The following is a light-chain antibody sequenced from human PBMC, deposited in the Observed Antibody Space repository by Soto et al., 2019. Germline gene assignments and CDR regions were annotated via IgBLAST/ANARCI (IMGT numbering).Light chain of an antibody. CDR2: EDN. J-gene: IGLJ3*02. CDR3: QSYDSSKEV. V-gene: IGLV6-57*03. CDR1: SGSIASNY. Sequence: NFMLTQPHSVSESPGKTVTISGTRSSGSIASNYVQWYQQRPGSAPTTVIYEDNQRPSGVPDRFSGSIDSSSNSASLTISGLKTEDEADYYCQSYDSSKEVFGGGTQLTVL.